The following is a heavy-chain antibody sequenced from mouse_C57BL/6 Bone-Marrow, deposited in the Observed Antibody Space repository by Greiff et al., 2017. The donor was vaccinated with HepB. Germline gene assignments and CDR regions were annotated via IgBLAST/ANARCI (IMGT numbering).Heavy chain of an antibody. Sequence: EVMLVESGGGLVQPGGSLKLSCAASGFTFSDYYMYWVRQTPEKRLEWVAYISNGGGSTDYPDTVKGRFTIARDNAKNTMYLQMSRLKSEDTAMYYCARQYYDYDWYFDVWGTGTTVTVSS. CDR3: ARQYYDYDWYFDV. D-gene: IGHD2-4*01. CDR2: ISNGGGST. CDR1: GFTFSDYY. V-gene: IGHV5-12*01. J-gene: IGHJ1*03.